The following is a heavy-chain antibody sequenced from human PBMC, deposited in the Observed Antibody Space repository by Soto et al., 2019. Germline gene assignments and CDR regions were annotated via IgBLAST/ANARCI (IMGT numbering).Heavy chain of an antibody. CDR3: ARDYYDSSGYYPFDY. CDR1: GGSISSYC. V-gene: IGHV4-59*01. D-gene: IGHD3-22*01. Sequence: WETLSLTCTVSGGSISSYCWSWIRQPPGKGLEWIGYIYYSGSTNYNPSLKSRVTISVDTSKNQFSLKLSSVTAADTAVYYCARDYYDSSGYYPFDYWGQGTLVTVSS. J-gene: IGHJ4*02. CDR2: IYYSGST.